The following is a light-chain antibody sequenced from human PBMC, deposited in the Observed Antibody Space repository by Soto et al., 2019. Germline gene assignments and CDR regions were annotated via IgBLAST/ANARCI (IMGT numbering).Light chain of an antibody. V-gene: IGLV1-44*01. CDR2: SRS. CDR3: ASWDDSLRGVT. J-gene: IGLJ2*01. Sequence: QSVLTQPPSASGTPGQRVTISCSGSDSNIGSNTVNWYQQFPGTAPKLLIYSRSQRPSGVPDRSSGSKSGTSASLAISGVQSEDEADYYCASWDDSLRGVTFGGGTKLTVL. CDR1: DSNIGSNT.